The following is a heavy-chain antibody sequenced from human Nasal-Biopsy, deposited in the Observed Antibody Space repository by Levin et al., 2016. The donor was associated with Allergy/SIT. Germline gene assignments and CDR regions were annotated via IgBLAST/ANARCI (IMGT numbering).Heavy chain of an antibody. Sequence: VKVSCKASGGPLSDYGFSWVRQAPGQGLEWVGVFDPTLGTANYAQKFQGRVTITADDSADTVYLELQSLRSDDTAVFYCARFGRGGSYYYGLDIWGQGTPVTVSS. V-gene: IGHV1-69*13. CDR1: GGPLSDYG. CDR2: FDPTLGTA. J-gene: IGHJ6*02. D-gene: IGHD2-15*01. CDR3: ARFGRGGSYYYGLDI.